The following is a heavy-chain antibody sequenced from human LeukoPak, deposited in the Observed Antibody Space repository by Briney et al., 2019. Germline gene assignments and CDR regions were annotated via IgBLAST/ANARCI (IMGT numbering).Heavy chain of an antibody. J-gene: IGHJ5*02. D-gene: IGHD3-10*01. Sequence: PSETLSLTCAVSGGSISSGGYSWSWIRQPPGKGLEWIGYIYHSGSTYYNPSLKSRVTISVDRSKNQFSLKLSSVTAADTAVYYCARFISSIRFGELLNWFDPWGQGTLVTVSS. CDR1: GGSISSGGYS. CDR3: ARFISSIRFGELLNWFDP. CDR2: IYHSGST. V-gene: IGHV4-30-2*01.